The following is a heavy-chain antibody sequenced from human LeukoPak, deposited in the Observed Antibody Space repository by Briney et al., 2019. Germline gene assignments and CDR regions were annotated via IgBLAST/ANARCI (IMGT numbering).Heavy chain of an antibody. V-gene: IGHV1-69*13. CDR3: ARSMIVVVTSGEEYYYFDY. J-gene: IGHJ4*02. Sequence: SVKVSCKASGGTFSSYAISWVRQAPGQGLEWMGGIIPIFGTANYAQKFQGRVTITADESTSTAYMELSSLRSEDTAVYYCARSMIVVVTSGEEYYYFDYWGQGTLVTVSS. D-gene: IGHD3-22*01. CDR1: GGTFSSYA. CDR2: IIPIFGTA.